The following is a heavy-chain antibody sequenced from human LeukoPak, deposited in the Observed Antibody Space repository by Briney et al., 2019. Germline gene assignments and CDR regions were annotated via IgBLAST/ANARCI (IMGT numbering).Heavy chain of an antibody. Sequence: KPSETLSLTCTVSGGSISSYYWSWIRQPPGKGLEWIGYIYYSGSTNYNPSLKSRVTISVDTSKNQFSLKLSSVTAADTAVYYCAREGLDTAMVPFFDYWGQGTLVTVSS. CDR1: GGSISSYY. J-gene: IGHJ4*02. CDR3: AREGLDTAMVPFFDY. CDR2: IYYSGST. V-gene: IGHV4-59*01. D-gene: IGHD5-18*01.